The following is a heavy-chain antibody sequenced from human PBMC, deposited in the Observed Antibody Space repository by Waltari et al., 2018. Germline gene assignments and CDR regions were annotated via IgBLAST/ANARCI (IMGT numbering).Heavy chain of an antibody. Sequence: QVQLQQWGAGLLKPSETLSLTCAVYGGSFSGYYWSWIRQPPGKGLEWIGEINHSGSTNYNPSLKSRVTISVDTSKNQFSLKLSSVTAADTAVYYCARGGPYYYGSGSYKYWGQGTLVTVSS. V-gene: IGHV4-34*01. CDR1: GGSFSGYY. CDR3: ARGGPYYYGSGSYKY. D-gene: IGHD3-10*01. CDR2: INHSGST. J-gene: IGHJ4*02.